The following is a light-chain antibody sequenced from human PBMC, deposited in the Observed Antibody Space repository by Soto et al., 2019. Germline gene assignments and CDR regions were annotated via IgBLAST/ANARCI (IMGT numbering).Light chain of an antibody. CDR2: GAS. V-gene: IGKV3-15*01. CDR1: QSVSSN. CDR3: QQYNNWPPLT. Sequence: EIVMTQSPATLSVSPGERDTLSCRASQSVSSNLAWYQQKPGQAPRLLIYGASTRATGIPARFSGSGSGTEFTLTISSLQSEDFAVYYCQQYNNWPPLTFGGGTKV. J-gene: IGKJ4*01.